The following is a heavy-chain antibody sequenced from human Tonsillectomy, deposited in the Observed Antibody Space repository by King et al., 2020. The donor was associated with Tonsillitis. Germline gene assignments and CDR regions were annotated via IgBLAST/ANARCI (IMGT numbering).Heavy chain of an antibody. D-gene: IGHD6-13*01. J-gene: IGHJ6*02. V-gene: IGHV3-23*04. CDR2: ISGSGDNT. CDR1: GFTFSSHA. Sequence: VQLVESGGGLVQPGGSPRLSCAASGFTFSSHAMSWVRQAPGKGLEWVSAISGSGDNTYYADSVKGRFTISRDNSKNMLTLQMNMLRDEDTAVYYCAKGYASTWYGTAGYYFGMDVWGQGTTVIVSS. CDR3: AKGYASTWYGTAGYYFGMDV.